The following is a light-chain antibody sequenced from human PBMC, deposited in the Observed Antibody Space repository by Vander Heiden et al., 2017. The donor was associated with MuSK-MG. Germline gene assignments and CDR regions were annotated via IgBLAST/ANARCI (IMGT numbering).Light chain of an antibody. CDR1: QSVSSSY. J-gene: IGKJ1*01. CDR2: GAS. V-gene: IGKV3-20*01. CDR3: QQYGSEPQT. Sequence: EIVLTPSPGTLSLSPGERATLSCRASQSVSSSYLAWYQQKPGQAPRLLIYGASSRATCIPDRFSGSWSGTDFTLTISSLEPEDFAVDYCQQYGSEPQTFGQGTKVEIK.